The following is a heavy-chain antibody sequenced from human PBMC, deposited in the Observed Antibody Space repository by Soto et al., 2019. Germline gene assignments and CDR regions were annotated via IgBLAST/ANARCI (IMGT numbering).Heavy chain of an antibody. Sequence: ETLSLTCTVSGDSINSYYWSWIRQPPGRGLEWIGFIYYTGPTLYTPSLESRVTISIDRSRNQFFLNLRSVTAADTALYYCTRCSGGSCWTVDYWGQGTLVTVSS. CDR2: IYYTGPT. D-gene: IGHD2-15*01. V-gene: IGHV4-59*08. CDR3: TRCSGGSCWTVDY. J-gene: IGHJ4*02. CDR1: GDSINSYY.